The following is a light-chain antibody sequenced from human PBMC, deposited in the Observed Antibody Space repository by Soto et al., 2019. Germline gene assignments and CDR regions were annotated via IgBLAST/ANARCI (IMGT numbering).Light chain of an antibody. CDR1: QSVSSDY. V-gene: IGKV3-20*01. Sequence: EIVMTQSPATLSVSPGERATLSCRSSQSVSSDYLAWYQQIPGQAPRLLIFGASNRDTGIPDRFSGTGSGTDFTLTISRLEPEDFAMYYCQQYDNSPLTFGGGTKVDI. CDR2: GAS. J-gene: IGKJ4*01. CDR3: QQYDNSPLT.